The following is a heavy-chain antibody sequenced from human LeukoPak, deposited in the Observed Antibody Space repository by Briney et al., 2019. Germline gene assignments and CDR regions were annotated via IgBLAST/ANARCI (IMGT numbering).Heavy chain of an antibody. CDR1: GDSISSSSHY. CDR3: ARQSCSVRGCPFTNFDH. J-gene: IGHJ4*02. D-gene: IGHD2-15*01. Sequence: PAETLSLTCTVSGDSISSSSHYWGWIRQPPGKGLEWIGSIYYSGDTYYNPSLKNRITISADTSKIQFSLRMKSVTAADTAVYYCARQSCSVRGCPFTNFDHWGQGTLVT. CDR2: IYYSGDT. V-gene: IGHV4-39*01.